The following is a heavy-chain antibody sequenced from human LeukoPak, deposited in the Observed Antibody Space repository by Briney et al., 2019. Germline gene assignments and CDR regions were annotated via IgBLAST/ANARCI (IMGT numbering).Heavy chain of an antibody. CDR3: AREEATVAGTKNWFDP. CDR2: INHSGST. CDR1: GWSFSGYY. V-gene: IGHV4-34*01. Sequence: PSETLSLTCAVYGWSFSGYYWSWIRQPPGKGLEWIGEINHSGSTNYNPSLKSRVTISVDTSKNQFSLKLSSVTAADTAVYYCAREEATVAGTKNWFDPWGQGTLVTVSS. J-gene: IGHJ5*02. D-gene: IGHD6-19*01.